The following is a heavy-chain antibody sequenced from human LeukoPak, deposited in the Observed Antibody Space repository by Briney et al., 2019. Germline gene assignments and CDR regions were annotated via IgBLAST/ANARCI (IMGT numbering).Heavy chain of an antibody. CDR1: GGSISSGGYY. D-gene: IGHD2-15*01. V-gene: IGHV4-31*03. CDR3: ARVRRGYCSGGSCHNWFDP. CDR2: IYYSGST. J-gene: IGHJ5*02. Sequence: PSETLSLTCTVSGGSISSGGYYWRWIRQHPGKGLEWIGYIYYSGSTYYNPSLKSRVTISVDTSKNQFSLKLSSVTAADTAVYYCARVRRGYCSGGSCHNWFDPWGQGTLVTVSS.